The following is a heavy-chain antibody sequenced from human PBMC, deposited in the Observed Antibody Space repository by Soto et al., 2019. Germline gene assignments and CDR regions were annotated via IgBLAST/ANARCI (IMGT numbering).Heavy chain of an antibody. V-gene: IGHV1-69*05. CDR2: IVPFVDTS. D-gene: IGHD4-4*01. CDR1: GGTFSSYA. CDR3: VRVLGYHGYRNN. Sequence: QVQLVQSGAEVRQPASSVKVSCKTSGGTFSSYAISWVRQAPGQGLEWMGGIVPFVDTSTYAQKFQGRVTFTSVDSTSTVYMELSSLRSDSTAVHYIVRVLGYHGYRNNWSQGALFT. J-gene: IGHJ4*02.